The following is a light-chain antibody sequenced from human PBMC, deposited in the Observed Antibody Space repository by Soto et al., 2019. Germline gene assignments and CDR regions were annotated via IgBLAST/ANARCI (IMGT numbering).Light chain of an antibody. CDR1: RTVFNF. CDR3: QQRAIWPYT. V-gene: IGKV3-11*01. J-gene: IGKJ2*01. Sequence: EIALTQSPATLSLSPGERATLSCRANRTVFNFLIWYQQKPGQAPRLLIYDASNRATDIPAMFSGTGSGTDFRLTISSLEPEDFALYFCQQRAIWPYTFGPGTKLEIK. CDR2: DAS.